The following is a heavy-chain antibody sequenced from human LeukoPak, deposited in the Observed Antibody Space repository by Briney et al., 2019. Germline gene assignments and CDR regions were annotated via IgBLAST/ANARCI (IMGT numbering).Heavy chain of an antibody. CDR2: INHSGST. D-gene: IGHD1-14*01. CDR3: ARVGKTSTTGDFDY. CDR1: GGSFSGYY. J-gene: IGHJ4*02. V-gene: IGHV4-34*01. Sequence: SETLSLTCAVYGGSFSGYYWSWIRQPPGKGLEWIGEINHSGSTNYNPSLKSRVTISVDTSKNQFSLKLSSVTAADTAVYYCARVGKTSTTGDFDYWGQGTLVTVSS.